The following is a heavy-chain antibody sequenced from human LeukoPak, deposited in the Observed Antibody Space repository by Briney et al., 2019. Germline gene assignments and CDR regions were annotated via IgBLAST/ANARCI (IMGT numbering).Heavy chain of an antibody. CDR2: ITGSGSST. Sequence: PGGSLRLSCAASGFTFAGYAMSWVRQSPGKGLEWVSSITGSGSSTYYADSVKGRFTISRDNSGDMLYLQMNTLRAEDTALYYCAKSYSSSWYSSQNWGQGTLVTVSS. CDR3: AKSYSSSWYSSQN. J-gene: IGHJ4*02. D-gene: IGHD6-13*01. CDR1: GFTFAGYA. V-gene: IGHV3-23*01.